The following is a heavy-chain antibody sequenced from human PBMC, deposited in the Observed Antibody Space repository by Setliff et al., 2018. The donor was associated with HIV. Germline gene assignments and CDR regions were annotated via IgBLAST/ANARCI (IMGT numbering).Heavy chain of an antibody. V-gene: IGHV5-51*01. J-gene: IGHJ4*02. CDR3: ATLDPNYGDYANY. CDR2: IYPGDSDT. CDR1: GYRFASYW. D-gene: IGHD4-17*01. Sequence: PGESLKISCQGSGYRFASYWIGWVRQMPGKGLEWMGLIYPGDSDTRYSPSFQGLVTISADKSISTAYLQWSSLKASDTAMYYCATLDPNYGDYANYWGQGTLVTVSS.